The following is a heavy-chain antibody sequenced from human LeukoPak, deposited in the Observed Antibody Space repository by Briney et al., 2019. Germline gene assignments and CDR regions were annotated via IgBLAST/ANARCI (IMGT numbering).Heavy chain of an antibody. D-gene: IGHD4-17*01. CDR2: INPSGGST. CDR3: ARDLYGDSLRDPGIDY. CDR1: GYTFTSYY. Sequence: ASVKVSCKASGYTFTSYYMHWVRQAPGQGLEWMGVINPSGGSTSYAQKFQGRVTMTRDTSTGTVYMELSSLRSEDTAVYYCARDLYGDSLRDPGIDYWGQGTLVTVSS. J-gene: IGHJ4*02. V-gene: IGHV1-46*01.